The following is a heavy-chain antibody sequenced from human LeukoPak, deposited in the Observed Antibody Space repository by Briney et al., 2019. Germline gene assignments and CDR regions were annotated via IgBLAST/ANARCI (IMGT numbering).Heavy chain of an antibody. J-gene: IGHJ4*02. D-gene: IGHD6-19*01. CDR1: GFTFSNYW. CDR3: ARDLSSLAPSFDN. V-gene: IGHV3-7*04. Sequence: GGSLRLSCAASGFTFSNYWMSWVRQAPGKGLEWVANIDQDGSVKYYVESVKGRFTISRDNAKNSLYLQMNSLRAEDTAVYYCARDLSSLAPSFDNWGQGTLVTVSS. CDR2: IDQDGSVK.